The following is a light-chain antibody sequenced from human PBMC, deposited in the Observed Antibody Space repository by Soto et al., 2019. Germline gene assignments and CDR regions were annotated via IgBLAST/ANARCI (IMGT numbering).Light chain of an antibody. J-gene: IGLJ3*02. CDR2: EVS. CDR3: SAYAGSNNLGV. CDR1: SSDVGGYNY. V-gene: IGLV2-8*01. Sequence: QSALTQPPSASGSRGQSVTISCTGTSSDVGGYNYVSWYQQHPGKAPKLMIYEVSKRPSGVPDRFSGSKSGNTASLTVSGLQPEDEADYYCSAYAGSNNLGVFGGGTKLTVL.